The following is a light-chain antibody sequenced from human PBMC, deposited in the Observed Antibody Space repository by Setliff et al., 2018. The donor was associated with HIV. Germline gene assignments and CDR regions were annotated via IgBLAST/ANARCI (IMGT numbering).Light chain of an antibody. V-gene: IGLV2-11*01. CDR1: SSDVGTYDY. CDR3: CAYAGSYTSLYV. J-gene: IGLJ1*01. CDR2: DVS. Sequence: QSVLTQPPSVSGSPGQSVTISCTGTSSDVGTYDYVSWYQQHPGKAPKLMIYDVSQRPSGVPDRFSGSKSGNTASLTISGLPAVDEADYGCCAYAGSYTSLYVFGTGTKGTV.